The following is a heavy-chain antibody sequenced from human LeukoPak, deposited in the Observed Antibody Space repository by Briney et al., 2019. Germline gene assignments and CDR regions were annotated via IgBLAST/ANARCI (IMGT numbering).Heavy chain of an antibody. CDR1: GGTFSSYA. Sequence: SVKVSCKASGGTFSSYAISWVRQAPGQGLEWMGWIIPIFGTANYAQKFQGRVTITADESTSTAYMELSSLRAEDTAVYYCARDAGYCGGDCYSDWYFDLWGRGTLVTVSS. J-gene: IGHJ2*01. V-gene: IGHV1-69*01. CDR3: ARDAGYCGGDCYSDWYFDL. CDR2: IIPIFGTA. D-gene: IGHD2-21*02.